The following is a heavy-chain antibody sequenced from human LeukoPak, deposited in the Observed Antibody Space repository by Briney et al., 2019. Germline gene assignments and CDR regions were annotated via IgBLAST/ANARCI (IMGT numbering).Heavy chain of an antibody. D-gene: IGHD3-22*01. CDR2: ISGDGGST. Sequence: GGSLRLSCAASGFTFDDYAMHWVRQAPGKGLEWVSLISGDGGSTYYADSVKGRFTISRDNSKNSLYLQMNSLRTEDTALYYCAKATHLSGGSGYYDYWGQGTLVTVSS. V-gene: IGHV3-43*02. CDR1: GFTFDDYA. J-gene: IGHJ4*02. CDR3: AKATHLSGGSGYYDY.